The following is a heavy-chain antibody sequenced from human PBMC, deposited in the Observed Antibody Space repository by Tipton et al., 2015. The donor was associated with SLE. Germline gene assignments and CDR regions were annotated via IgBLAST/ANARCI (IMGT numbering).Heavy chain of an antibody. CDR3: VVCSPSSCAYFDY. D-gene: IGHD2-2*01. CDR2: IHYSGTT. V-gene: IGHV4-59*11. CDR1: GGSITNHY. Sequence: TLSLTCTVSGGSITNHYWNWIRQPPGKGLEWIGYIHYSGTTHDNPSLQSRVTMSVDMSKNQFSLRLTSVTAADTAVYYCVVCSPSSCAYFDYWGQGRLVTVSS. J-gene: IGHJ4*02.